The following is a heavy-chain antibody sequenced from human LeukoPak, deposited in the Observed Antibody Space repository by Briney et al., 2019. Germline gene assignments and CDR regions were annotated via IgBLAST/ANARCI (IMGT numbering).Heavy chain of an antibody. J-gene: IGHJ3*02. Sequence: PGGSLRLSCTASGFPFSSYGMHWVRQAPGKGLVWVSVIWPDGSIKYYADSVKGRFTISRDNSENTLYLQMNSLRAEDTAVYYCAKVFSSMIVVVSRDAFDIWGQGTMVTVSS. CDR2: IWPDGSIK. D-gene: IGHD3-22*01. CDR1: GFPFSSYG. CDR3: AKVFSSMIVVVSRDAFDI. V-gene: IGHV3-30*02.